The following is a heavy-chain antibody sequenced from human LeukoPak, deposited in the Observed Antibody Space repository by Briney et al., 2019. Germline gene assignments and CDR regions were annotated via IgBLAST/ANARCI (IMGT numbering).Heavy chain of an antibody. CDR3: AKAAYRSSTSCYFDY. V-gene: IGHV3-9*03. CDR2: ISWNSGSI. D-gene: IGHD2-2*01. J-gene: IGHJ4*02. Sequence: GRSLRLSCAASGFTFDDYAMHWVRQAPGKGLEWVSAISWNSGSIGYADSVKGRFTISRDNAKNSLYLQMNSLRAEDMALYYCAKAAYRSSTSCYFDYWGQGTLVTVSS. CDR1: GFTFDDYA.